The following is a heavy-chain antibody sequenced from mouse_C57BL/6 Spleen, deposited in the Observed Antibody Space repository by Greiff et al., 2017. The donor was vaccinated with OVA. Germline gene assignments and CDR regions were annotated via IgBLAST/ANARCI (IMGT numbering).Heavy chain of an antibody. V-gene: IGHV3-6*01. CDR2: ISYDGSN. J-gene: IGHJ4*01. D-gene: IGHD1-1*01. CDR3: ARGGTTVASYAMDY. Sequence: EVHLVESGPGLVKPSQSLSLTCSVTGYSITSGYYWNWIRQFPGNKLEWMGYISYDGSNNYNPSLKNRISITRDTSKNQFFLKLNSVTTEDTATYYCARGGTTVASYAMDYWGQGTSVTVSS. CDR1: GYSITSGYY.